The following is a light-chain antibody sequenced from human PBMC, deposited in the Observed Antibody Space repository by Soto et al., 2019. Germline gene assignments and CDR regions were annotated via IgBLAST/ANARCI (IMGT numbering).Light chain of an antibody. V-gene: IGLV2-14*01. J-gene: IGLJ1*01. Sequence: LTQPASVSGSPGQSITVSCTRTSSDVGGYNYVSWYQQHPGKAPKLMIYDVSNRPSGVSNRFSGSKSGNTASLTISGLQAEDEADYYCSSYTSSSTRVFGTGTKVTVL. CDR2: DVS. CDR1: SSDVGGYNY. CDR3: SSYTSSSTRV.